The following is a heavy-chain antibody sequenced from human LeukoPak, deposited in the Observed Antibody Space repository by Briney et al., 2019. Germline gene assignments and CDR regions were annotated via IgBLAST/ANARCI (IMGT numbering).Heavy chain of an antibody. CDR3: ARIRSMPGYYFDY. CDR1: GFSLDTSGMC. Sequence: SGPTLVNPTQTLTLTCTFSGFSLDTSGMCVSWMRQPPGKSLEWLARIDWDDYKYYITSLKTRLTISKDTSKNQVVLTMTNMDPVDTATYYCARIRSMPGYYFDYWGQGTLVTVSS. V-gene: IGHV2-70*11. D-gene: IGHD2/OR15-2a*01. J-gene: IGHJ4*02. CDR2: IDWDDYK.